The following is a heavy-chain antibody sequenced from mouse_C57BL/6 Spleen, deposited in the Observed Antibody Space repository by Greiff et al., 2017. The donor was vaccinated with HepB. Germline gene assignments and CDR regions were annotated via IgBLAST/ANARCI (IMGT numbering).Heavy chain of an antibody. J-gene: IGHJ2*01. CDR3: ARPAVVATPYYFDY. Sequence: EVKLMESGGGLVKPGGSLKLSCAASGFTFSDYGMHWVRQAPEKGLEWVAYISSGSSTIYYADTVKGRFTISRDNAKNTLFLQMTSLRSEDTAMYYCARPAVVATPYYFDYWGQGTTLTVSS. CDR1: GFTFSDYG. V-gene: IGHV5-17*01. CDR2: ISSGSSTI. D-gene: IGHD1-1*01.